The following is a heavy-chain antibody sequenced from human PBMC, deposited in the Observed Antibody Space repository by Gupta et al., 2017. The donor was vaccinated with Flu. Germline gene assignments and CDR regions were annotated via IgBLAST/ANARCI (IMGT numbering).Heavy chain of an antibody. V-gene: IGHV3-23*01. J-gene: IGHJ4*02. CDR2: ISGSGAKT. Sequence: EVQLLESGGGLVQPGGSLRLACATSGFTFELYALSWVLPASGKGLGWVAAISGSGAKTYYADSVEGRLRIPQENSQEVMYLQMANLRAEDTAIYYCAKDRDWCYYDTSNYYFYSWGQGTLVTVSS. CDR3: AKDRDWCYYDTSNYYFYS. D-gene: IGHD3-22*01. CDR1: GFTFELYA.